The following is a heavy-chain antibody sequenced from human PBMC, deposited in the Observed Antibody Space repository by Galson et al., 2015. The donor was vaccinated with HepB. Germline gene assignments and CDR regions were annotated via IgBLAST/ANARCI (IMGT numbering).Heavy chain of an antibody. CDR1: GFTFSDYY. D-gene: IGHD4-11*01. V-gene: IGHV3-11*01. J-gene: IGHJ6*02. Sequence: SLRLSCAASGFTFSDYYLSWIRQAPGKGLEWVSYISSSGSTIYYADSVKGRFTISRDNAKNSLYLQMNSLRAEDTAVYDCAREEGGAYSNYYYYGMDVWGQGTTVTVSS. CDR2: ISSSGSTI. CDR3: AREEGGAYSNYYYYGMDV.